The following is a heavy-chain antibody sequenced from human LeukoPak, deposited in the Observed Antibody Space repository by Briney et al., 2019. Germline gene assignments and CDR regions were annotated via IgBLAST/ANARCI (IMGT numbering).Heavy chain of an antibody. CDR2: IIPIFGTA. V-gene: IGHV1-69*13. Sequence: ASVKVSCKASGGTFSSYAISWVRQAPGQGLEWMGGIIPIFGTANYAQKFQGRVTITADESTSTAYMELSSLRSEDTAVYYCAAYYYDSSGYFLGVDYWGQGTLVTVSS. CDR3: AAYYYDSSGYFLGVDY. J-gene: IGHJ4*02. CDR1: GGTFSSYA. D-gene: IGHD3-22*01.